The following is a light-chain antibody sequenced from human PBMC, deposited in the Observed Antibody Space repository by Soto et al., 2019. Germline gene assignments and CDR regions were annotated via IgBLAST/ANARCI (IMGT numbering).Light chain of an antibody. CDR3: SAYAGSKNYVV. Sequence: QSALTQPPSASGSPGQSVSISCTGTSSDIGAHNFVSWYQQHPGKAPRLMIYRVSKRPSGVPDRFSGSKSATTASLTVSGLQAEDEADYYSSAYAGSKNYVVFGGGTKVTVL. V-gene: IGLV2-8*01. CDR1: SSDIGAHNF. CDR2: RVS. J-gene: IGLJ2*01.